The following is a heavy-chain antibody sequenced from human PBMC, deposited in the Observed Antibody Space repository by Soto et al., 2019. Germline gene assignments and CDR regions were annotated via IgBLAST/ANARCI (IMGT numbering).Heavy chain of an antibody. D-gene: IGHD4-17*01. V-gene: IGHV4-4*02. CDR2: IYHSGST. Sequence: QVQLQESGPGLVKPSGTLSLTCAVSSGSISSSNWWSWVRQPPGKGLEWIGEIYHSGSTNYNPSLKSRVTLSVDKSKNQFPLKLSSVTAADTAVYYCARAPGTTVTTFDYWGQGTLVTVSS. CDR3: ARAPGTTVTTFDY. J-gene: IGHJ4*02. CDR1: SGSISSSNW.